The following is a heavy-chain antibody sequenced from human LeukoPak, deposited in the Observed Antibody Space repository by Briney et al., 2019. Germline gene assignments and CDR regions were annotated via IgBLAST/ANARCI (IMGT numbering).Heavy chain of an antibody. CDR2: ISGSGYTT. J-gene: IGHJ4*02. Sequence: GGSLRLSCAASGFTFSSYAMSWVRQAPGKGLEWVSLISGSGYTTYYVDSVKGRFTISRDNSKNTLYLQMNSLRVEDTAVYYCAKDAQGTHLWLPSDFWGQGTLVTVSS. V-gene: IGHV3-23*01. CDR1: GFTFSSYA. CDR3: AKDAQGTHLWLPSDF. D-gene: IGHD5-18*01.